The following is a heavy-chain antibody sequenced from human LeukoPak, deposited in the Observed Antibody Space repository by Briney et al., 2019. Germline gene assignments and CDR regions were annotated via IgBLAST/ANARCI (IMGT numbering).Heavy chain of an antibody. CDR2: IYYSGST. J-gene: IGHJ6*03. Sequence: PSETLSLTCTVSGGSISSYYWSWIRQPPGKGLEWIGYIYYSGSTNYNPSLKSRVTISVDTSKNQFSLKLSSVTAADTAVYYCARENYYSSGSFGSRSYYYYMDVWGKGTTVTISS. V-gene: IGHV4-59*01. CDR3: ARENYYSSGSFGSRSYYYYMDV. D-gene: IGHD3-10*01. CDR1: GGSISSYY.